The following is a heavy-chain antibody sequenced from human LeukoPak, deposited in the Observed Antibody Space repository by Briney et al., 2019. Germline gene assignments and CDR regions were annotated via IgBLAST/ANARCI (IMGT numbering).Heavy chain of an antibody. CDR3: ARDSGYSGYDWESDWFDP. CDR1: GYTFTGYY. Sequence: ASVKVSCKASGYTFTGYYMHWVRQAPGQGLEWMGWINPNSGGTNYAQKFQGRVTMARDTSISTAYMELSRLRSDDTAVYYCARDSGYSGYDWESDWFDPWGQGTLVTVSS. J-gene: IGHJ5*02. D-gene: IGHD5-12*01. V-gene: IGHV1-2*02. CDR2: INPNSGGT.